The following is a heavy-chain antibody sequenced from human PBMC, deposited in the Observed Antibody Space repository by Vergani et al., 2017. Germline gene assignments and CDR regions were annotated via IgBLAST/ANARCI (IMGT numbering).Heavy chain of an antibody. CDR1: GGSISSYY. D-gene: IGHD2-2*01. CDR2: IYTSGST. J-gene: IGHJ6*03. CDR3: ASYSLCSSTSCYYYYYMDV. Sequence: HVQLQESGPGLVKPSETLSLTCTGPGGSISSYYWSWIRQPAGKGLEWIGRIYTSGSTNYNPSLKSRVTMSVDTSKNQFSLKLSSGTAADTAVYYCASYSLCSSTSCYYYYYMDVWGKGTTVTVSS. V-gene: IGHV4-4*07.